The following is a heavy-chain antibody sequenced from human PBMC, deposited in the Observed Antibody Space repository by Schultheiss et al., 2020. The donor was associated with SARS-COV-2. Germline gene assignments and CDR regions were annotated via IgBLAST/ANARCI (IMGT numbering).Heavy chain of an antibody. CDR3: ARRAVAGTVDY. D-gene: IGHD6-19*01. Sequence: SQTLSLTCAVYGGSFSGYYWSWIRQHPGKGLEWIGYIYYSGSTNYNPSLKSRVTISVDTSKNQFSLKLSSVTAADTAVYYCARRAVAGTVDYWGQGTLVTVSS. CDR2: IYYSGST. CDR1: GGSFSGYY. V-gene: IGHV4-34*01. J-gene: IGHJ4*02.